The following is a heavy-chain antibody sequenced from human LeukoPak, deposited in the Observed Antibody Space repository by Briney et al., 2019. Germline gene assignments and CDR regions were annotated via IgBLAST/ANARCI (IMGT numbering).Heavy chain of an antibody. CDR2: ISWNSGSI. J-gene: IGHJ3*02. D-gene: IGHD2-21*01. CDR1: GGSFGGYY. Sequence: LSLTCAVYGGSFGGYYWSWVRQAPGKGLEWVSGISWNSGSIGYADSVKGRFTISRDNAKNSLYLQMNSLRAEDTALYYCAKDMSSVVVAFDIWGQGTMVTVSS. CDR3: AKDMSSVVVAFDI. V-gene: IGHV3-9*01.